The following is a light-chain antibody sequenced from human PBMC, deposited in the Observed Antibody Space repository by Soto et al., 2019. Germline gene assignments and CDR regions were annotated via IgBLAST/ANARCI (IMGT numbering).Light chain of an antibody. V-gene: IGKV1-39*01. Sequence: DIQMTQSPSSLSASVGDRVTNTCRASQSISSYLNWYQQKPGKAPKLLIYGASSLQSGVPSRFSGSGSGTDFTLTISSLQPEDFATYYCQQSYSTPRTFGQGTKVEIK. CDR1: QSISSY. J-gene: IGKJ1*01. CDR2: GAS. CDR3: QQSYSTPRT.